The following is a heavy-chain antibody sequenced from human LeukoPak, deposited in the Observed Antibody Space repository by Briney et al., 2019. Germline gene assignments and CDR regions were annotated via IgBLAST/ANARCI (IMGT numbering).Heavy chain of an antibody. Sequence: SETLSLTCTVSGGSISSYYWSWIRQPPGKGLEWIGYIYYSGSTNYNPSLKSRVTISVDTSKNQFSLKLSSVTAADTAVYYCARAVAVRGVIIPYYFDYWGQGTLVTVSS. J-gene: IGHJ4*02. CDR2: IYYSGST. CDR1: GGSISSYY. D-gene: IGHD3-10*01. V-gene: IGHV4-59*01. CDR3: ARAVAVRGVIIPYYFDY.